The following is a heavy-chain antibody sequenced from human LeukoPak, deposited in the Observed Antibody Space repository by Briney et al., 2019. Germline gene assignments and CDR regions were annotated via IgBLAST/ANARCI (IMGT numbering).Heavy chain of an antibody. Sequence: EGSLRLSCAASGFTFSNYWMIWVRQAPGKGLEWVGNIKQDGSEKRYADSVRGRFTISRDNAQTSLYLQMNSLRAEDTAVYYCARASDPWLQLTWGQGTLVTVSS. D-gene: IGHD5-24*01. J-gene: IGHJ5*02. V-gene: IGHV3-7*05. CDR3: ARASDPWLQLT. CDR1: GFTFSNYW. CDR2: IKQDGSEK.